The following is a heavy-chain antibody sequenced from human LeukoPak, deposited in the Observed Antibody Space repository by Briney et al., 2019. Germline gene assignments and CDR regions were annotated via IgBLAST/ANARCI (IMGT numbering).Heavy chain of an antibody. CDR1: GGSISSSSYY. J-gene: IGHJ5*02. D-gene: IGHD5-18*01. V-gene: IGHV4-39*01. CDR3: ARSGYSYGRRWFDP. Sequence: SETLSLTCTVSGGSISSSSYYWGWIGQPPGKGLGWIGSIYNSGSTYYNPSLKSRVTISVDTSKNQFSLKLSSVTAADTAVYYCARSGYSYGRRWFDPWGQGTLVTVSS. CDR2: IYNSGST.